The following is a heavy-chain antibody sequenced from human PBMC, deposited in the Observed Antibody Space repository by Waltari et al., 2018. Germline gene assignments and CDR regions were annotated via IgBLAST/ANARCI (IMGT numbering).Heavy chain of an antibody. J-gene: IGHJ4*02. CDR1: GFTFGSYW. Sequence: EVQLVESGGGLGQPGGSLRLSCEAPGFTFGSYWMSWVRQAPGKGLEFVANIKQDGSAKNHVDSVKGRFTISRDNARNIVYLQMNSLRDEDTAVYYCVKDEWEAYFEFWGQGTLVTVSS. CDR3: VKDEWEAYFEF. D-gene: IGHD1-26*01. V-gene: IGHV3-7*01. CDR2: IKQDGSAK.